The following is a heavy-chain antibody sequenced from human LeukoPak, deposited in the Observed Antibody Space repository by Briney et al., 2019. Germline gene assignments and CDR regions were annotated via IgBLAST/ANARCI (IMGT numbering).Heavy chain of an antibody. Sequence: GASVKVSCKASVYTFTSYGISLVRQAPGQGLEWMGWISAYNGNTNYAQKLQGRVTMTTDTSTSTAYMELRSLRSDDTAVYYCARVTTVTGAYAFDIWGQGTMVTVSS. J-gene: IGHJ3*02. V-gene: IGHV1-18*01. D-gene: IGHD4-17*01. CDR2: ISAYNGNT. CDR3: ARVTTVTGAYAFDI. CDR1: VYTFTSYG.